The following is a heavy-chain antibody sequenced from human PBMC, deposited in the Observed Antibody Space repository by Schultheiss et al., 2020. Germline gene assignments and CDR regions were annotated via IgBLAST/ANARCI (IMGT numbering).Heavy chain of an antibody. J-gene: IGHJ5*02. V-gene: IGHV4-39*01. CDR2: IYYSGST. D-gene: IGHD1-26*01. Sequence: SQTLSLTCTVSGGSFSAYYWGWIRQPPGKGLEWIGSIYYSGSTYYNPSLKSRVTISVDTSKNQFSLKLSSVTAADTAVYYCARGSGSYQHWFDPWGQGTLV. CDR3: ARGSGSYQHWFDP. CDR1: GGSFSAYY.